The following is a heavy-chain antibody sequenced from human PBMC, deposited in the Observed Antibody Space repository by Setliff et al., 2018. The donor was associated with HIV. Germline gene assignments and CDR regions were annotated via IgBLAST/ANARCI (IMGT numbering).Heavy chain of an antibody. CDR2: INPNSGGI. Sequence: ASVKVSCKASGYTFTDYYMHWVRQAPGQGLEWMGRINPNSGGINHAQKFQGRVTMTRDTSSSTAYMELSRLRSDDTAVYYCATKVYCTNGVCLDAFDLWGQGTMVTVSS. J-gene: IGHJ3*01. CDR1: GYTFTDYY. V-gene: IGHV1-2*06. CDR3: ATKVYCTNGVCLDAFDL. D-gene: IGHD2-8*01.